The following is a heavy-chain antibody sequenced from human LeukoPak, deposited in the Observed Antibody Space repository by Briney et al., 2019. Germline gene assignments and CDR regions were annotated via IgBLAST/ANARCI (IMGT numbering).Heavy chain of an antibody. D-gene: IGHD4-23*01. CDR2: ISSRGRTI. CDR1: GFTFSSYE. Sequence: AGGSLRLSCAASGFTFSSYEMNWVRQAPGKGLEWVSYISSRGRTIYYADSVKGRFTISRDNAKNSLYLQMNSLRAEDTAVYYCARPLHSGGDYWGQGTLVTVSS. V-gene: IGHV3-48*03. CDR3: ARPLHSGGDY. J-gene: IGHJ4*02.